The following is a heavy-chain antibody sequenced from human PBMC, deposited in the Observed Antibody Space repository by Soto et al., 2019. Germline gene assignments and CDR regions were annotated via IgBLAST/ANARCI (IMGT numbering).Heavy chain of an antibody. CDR3: ARVPGYSSGWPYFDY. D-gene: IGHD6-19*01. J-gene: IGHJ4*02. Sequence: ASVKVSFKASGYPFTSYYIHWVRQAPGQGLEWMGIINPSGGSTSYAQKFQGRVTMTRDTSTSTVYMELSSLRSEDTAVYYCARVPGYSSGWPYFDYWGQGTMVTVSS. V-gene: IGHV1-46*01. CDR1: GYPFTSYY. CDR2: INPSGGST.